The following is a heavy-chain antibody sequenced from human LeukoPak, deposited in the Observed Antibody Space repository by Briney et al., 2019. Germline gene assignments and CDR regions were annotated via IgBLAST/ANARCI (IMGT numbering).Heavy chain of an antibody. CDR2: IYTSGST. J-gene: IGHJ6*03. Sequence: SETLSLTCTVSGGSISSYYWSWIRQPPGKGLEWIGRIYTSGSTNYNPSLKSRVTISVDTSKNQFSLKLSSVTAADTAVYYCATLGYYYMDVWGKGTTVTVSS. CDR1: GGSISSYY. CDR3: ATLGYYYMDV. V-gene: IGHV4-4*08.